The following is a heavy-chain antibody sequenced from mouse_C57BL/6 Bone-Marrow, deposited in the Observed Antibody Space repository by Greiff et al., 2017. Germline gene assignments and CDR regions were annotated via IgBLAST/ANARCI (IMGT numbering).Heavy chain of an antibody. CDR1: GYTFTSYW. D-gene: IGHD1-1*01. CDR2: IHPNSGST. J-gene: IGHJ2*01. V-gene: IGHV1-64*01. CDR3: ARPLYYYGSSYAFDY. Sequence: VQLQQPGAELVKPGASVKLSCKASGYTFTSYWMHWVKQRPGQGLEWIGMIHPNSGSTNYNEKFKSKATLTVDKSSSTAYMQLSSLTSEDSAVYYCARPLYYYGSSYAFDYWGQGTTLTVSS.